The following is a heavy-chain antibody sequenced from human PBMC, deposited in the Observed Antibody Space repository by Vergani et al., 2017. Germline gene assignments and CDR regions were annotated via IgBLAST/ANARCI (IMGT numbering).Heavy chain of an antibody. Sequence: EVKLVESGGVVVQPGGSLRLSCAASGFTFDDYTMHWVRQAPGKGLEWVSLISWDGGSTYYADSVKGRFTISRDNSKNSLYLQMNSLRTEDTALYYCAKEYSSSWYYFDYWGQGTLVTVSS. CDR3: AKEYSSSWYYFDY. CDR1: GFTFDDYT. CDR2: ISWDGGST. D-gene: IGHD6-13*01. J-gene: IGHJ4*02. V-gene: IGHV3-43*01.